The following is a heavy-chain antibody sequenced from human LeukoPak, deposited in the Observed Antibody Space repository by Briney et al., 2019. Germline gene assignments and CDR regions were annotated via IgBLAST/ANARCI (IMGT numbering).Heavy chain of an antibody. CDR1: GYSFTSYW. CDR3: ARGRWDIVVVVAARGKYYFDY. J-gene: IGHJ4*02. CDR2: IYPGDSDT. Sequence: GESLKISCKGSGYSFTSYWIGWERQMPGKGLEWMGIIYPGDSDTRYSPSFQGQVTISADKSISTAYLQWSSLKASDTAMYYCARGRWDIVVVVAARGKYYFDYWGQGTLVTVSS. D-gene: IGHD2-15*01. V-gene: IGHV5-51*01.